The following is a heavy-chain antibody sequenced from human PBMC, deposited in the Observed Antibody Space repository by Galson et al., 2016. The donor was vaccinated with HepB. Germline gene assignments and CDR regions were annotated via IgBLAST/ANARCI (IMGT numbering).Heavy chain of an antibody. Sequence: SLRLSCAASGFTFSSYAMSWVRQGPGKGLEWVSVISGRGSNIYYADSVKGRFTISRDNSKNTLYLQMNSLGAEDTAVFYCAKFLRFLEWPAMDVWGQGTTVTVSS. J-gene: IGHJ6*02. CDR1: GFTFSSYA. D-gene: IGHD3-3*01. V-gene: IGHV3-23*01. CDR2: ISGRGSNI. CDR3: AKFLRFLEWPAMDV.